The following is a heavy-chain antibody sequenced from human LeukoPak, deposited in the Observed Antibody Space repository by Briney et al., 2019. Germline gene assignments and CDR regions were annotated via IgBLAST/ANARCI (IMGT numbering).Heavy chain of an antibody. D-gene: IGHD2-2*02. Sequence: ASVKVSCKASGYTFTGHYMHWVRQAPGQGLEWMGWINPNSGGTNYAQKFQGRVTMTRDTSISTAYMELSRLRSDDTAVYYCARAAAAIHDEAFDIWGQGTMVTVSS. J-gene: IGHJ3*02. V-gene: IGHV1-2*02. CDR2: INPNSGGT. CDR3: ARAAAAIHDEAFDI. CDR1: GYTFTGHY.